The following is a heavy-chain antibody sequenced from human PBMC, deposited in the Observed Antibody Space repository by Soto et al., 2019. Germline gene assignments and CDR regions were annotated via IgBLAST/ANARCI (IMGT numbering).Heavy chain of an antibody. CDR2: INAGNGNT. J-gene: IGHJ6*02. CDR3: ARSERGLLVGSPPRHGMDV. D-gene: IGHD2-2*03. Sequence: QVQLVQSGAEEKKPGASVKVSCKASGYTFTSYAMHWVRQAPGQRLEWMGWINAGNGNTKYSQKFQGRVTITRDTSASTAYMELSSLRAEDTAVYYCARSERGLLVGSPPRHGMDVWGQGTTVTVSS. V-gene: IGHV1-3*05. CDR1: GYTFTSYA.